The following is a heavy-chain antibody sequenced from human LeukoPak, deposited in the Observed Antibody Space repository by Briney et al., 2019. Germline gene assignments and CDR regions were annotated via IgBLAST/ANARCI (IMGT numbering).Heavy chain of an antibody. D-gene: IGHD3-9*01. Sequence: PGGTLRLSCAASGFTFSSYGMSWVRQAPGKGLEWVSAISGSGGSTYYADSVKGRFTISRDNSKNTLYLQMNSLRAEDTAVYYCARSEGRWTDILTGYHGQVNDYYMDVCGKGTTVTISS. CDR1: GFTFSSYG. J-gene: IGHJ6*03. CDR3: ARSEGRWTDILTGYHGQVNDYYMDV. CDR2: ISGSGGST. V-gene: IGHV3-23*01.